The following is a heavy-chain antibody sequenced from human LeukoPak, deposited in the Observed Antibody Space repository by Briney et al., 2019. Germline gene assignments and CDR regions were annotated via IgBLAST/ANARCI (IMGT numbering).Heavy chain of an antibody. V-gene: IGHV3-74*01. CDR2: INGDASST. J-gene: IGHJ4*02. CDR1: GLNLSGYW. CDR3: ARARGNTYGYFEY. D-gene: IGHD5-18*01. Sequence: PGGSLRLSCAASGLNLSGYWMNWVRQAPGKGLVWVSRINGDASSTSYADSVKGRFTISRDNAKSTLYLQMNSLRVEDTAVYYCARARGNTYGYFEYWGQGTLVTVSS.